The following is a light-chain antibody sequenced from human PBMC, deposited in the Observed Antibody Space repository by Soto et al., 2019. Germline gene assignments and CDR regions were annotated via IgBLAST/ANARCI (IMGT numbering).Light chain of an antibody. Sequence: DIQMSQSPSTLSAPVGHRDTITGRATQSISTWLAWHQQKPWKAPKLLIYKASTIECGVPSRFSCSGSGTEFTIPVNSLQPDDFATYYCQQYNTYPLSLGGGTTVEIK. CDR3: QQYNTYPLS. V-gene: IGKV1-5*03. CDR2: KAS. CDR1: QSISTW. J-gene: IGKJ4*01.